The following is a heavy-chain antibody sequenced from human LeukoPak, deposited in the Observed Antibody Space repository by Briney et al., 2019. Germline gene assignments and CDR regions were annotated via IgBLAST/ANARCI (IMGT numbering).Heavy chain of an antibody. V-gene: IGHV4-39*01. Sequence: SETLSLTCTVSGGSISSSSYYWGWIRQPPGKGLEWIGGIYYSGSTYYNPSLKSRVTISVDTSKNQFSLKLSSVTAADTAVYYCARHGYDFWSGYYTGVVDYWGQGTLVTVSS. D-gene: IGHD3-3*01. CDR1: GGSISSSSYY. CDR2: IYYSGST. J-gene: IGHJ4*02. CDR3: ARHGYDFWSGYYTGVVDY.